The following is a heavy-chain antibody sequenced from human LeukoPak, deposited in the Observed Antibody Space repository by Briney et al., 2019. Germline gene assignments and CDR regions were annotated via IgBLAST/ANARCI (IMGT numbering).Heavy chain of an antibody. CDR2: ICHSGST. CDR3: ARSRPTVVTPAGDAFDI. Sequence: SETLSLTCAVSGGSISSGGYSWSWIRQPPGKGLEWIGYICHSGSTYNNPSLKSRVTISVDRSKNQFSLKLSSVTAADTAVYYCARSRPTVVTPAGDAFDIWGQGTMVTVSS. V-gene: IGHV4-30-2*01. D-gene: IGHD4-23*01. J-gene: IGHJ3*02. CDR1: GGSISSGGYS.